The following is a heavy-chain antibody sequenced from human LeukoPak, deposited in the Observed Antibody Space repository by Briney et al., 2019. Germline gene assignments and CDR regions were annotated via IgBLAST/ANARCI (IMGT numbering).Heavy chain of an antibody. D-gene: IGHD3-10*01. Sequence: SQTLSLTCGISGDSVSSGSVGWNWVRQSPSRGLEWLGVTYYRSNWNYVYAVSVKSRITISPDTSKNQFSLHLNSVTPDDTAVYYCARHHYYGSGSYLGYYYYYGMDVWGQGTTVTVSS. CDR1: GDSVSSGSVG. V-gene: IGHV6-1*01. CDR2: TYYRSNWNY. CDR3: ARHHYYGSGSYLGYYYYYGMDV. J-gene: IGHJ6*02.